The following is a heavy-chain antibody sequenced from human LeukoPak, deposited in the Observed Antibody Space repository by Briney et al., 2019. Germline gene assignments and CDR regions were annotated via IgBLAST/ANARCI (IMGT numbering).Heavy chain of an antibody. CDR2: IYSSGST. V-gene: IGHV4-61*10. CDR1: GGSISSGNYY. Sequence: PSETLSLTCTVSGGSISSGNYYWSWIRQPAGKGLEWIGRIYSSGSTNYNPSLKSRVTISVDASKNHFSLKVSSVTAVDTAVYYCARFPGSAEYRHYYYMDVWGKGTTVTVSS. CDR3: ARFPGSAEYRHYYYMDV. D-gene: IGHD2-15*01. J-gene: IGHJ6*03.